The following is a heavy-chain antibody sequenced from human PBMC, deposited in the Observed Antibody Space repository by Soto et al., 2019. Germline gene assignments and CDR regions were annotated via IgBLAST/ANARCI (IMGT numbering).Heavy chain of an antibody. CDR1: GGSIGGAGYS. J-gene: IGHJ5*02. CDR3: ARAQFYSGSGNYHNLMFDP. V-gene: IGHV4-30-2*01. Sequence: SKTLSLTCAVSGGSIGGAGYSWSWIRQPPGGGLDWIGYIYESGTIFYNPSLKTRLTISLNWPDKQFSLTLNSVTAADTAVYYCARAQFYSGSGNYHNLMFDPWGQGTQVTVSS. CDR2: IYESGTI. D-gene: IGHD3-10*01.